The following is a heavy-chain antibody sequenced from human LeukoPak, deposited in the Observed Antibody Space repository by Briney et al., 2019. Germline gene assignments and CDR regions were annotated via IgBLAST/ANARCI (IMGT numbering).Heavy chain of an antibody. J-gene: IGHJ3*02. Sequence: ASVKVSCKASGDTFTNYYIHWVRQAPGQGLDWMGLINPSGGSTSYGQKFQGRVTMTRDTSTNTVYMELSSLTSEDTAVYYCARAPPQWTPNAFDIWGQGTMVTVSS. CDR2: INPSGGST. D-gene: IGHD6-19*01. CDR1: GDTFTNYY. CDR3: ARAPPQWTPNAFDI. V-gene: IGHV1-46*01.